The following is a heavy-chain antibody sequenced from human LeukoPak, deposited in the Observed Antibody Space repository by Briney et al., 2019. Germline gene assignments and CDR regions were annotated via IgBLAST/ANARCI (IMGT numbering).Heavy chain of an antibody. CDR3: ARGSTVVRAPTYYFDY. CDR2: ISAYNGNA. Sequence: ASVKVSCKSSGYTFTIYGISWVRQAPGQGLEWMGWISAYNGNANYEQKLQRRVTMTTDTSTTTAYLELRSLRSDDMAVYYCARGSTVVRAPTYYFDYWGEGTLVTVSS. J-gene: IGHJ4*02. D-gene: IGHD4-23*01. V-gene: IGHV1-18*03. CDR1: GYTFTIYG.